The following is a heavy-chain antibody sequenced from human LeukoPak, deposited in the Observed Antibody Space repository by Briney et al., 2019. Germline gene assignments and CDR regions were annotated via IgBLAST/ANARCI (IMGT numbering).Heavy chain of an antibody. D-gene: IGHD6-13*01. V-gene: IGHV3-43*01. Sequence: GGSLRLSCVASGFTFDDYTMYWVRQVPGKALEWVSLIGWDGGDTYYADSVKGRFTISRDNSKSFLYLQMNSLKTEDTALYYCARDMPEAASGYFDYWGQGTLVTVSS. CDR3: ARDMPEAASGYFDY. J-gene: IGHJ4*02. CDR2: IGWDGGDT. CDR1: GFTFDDYT.